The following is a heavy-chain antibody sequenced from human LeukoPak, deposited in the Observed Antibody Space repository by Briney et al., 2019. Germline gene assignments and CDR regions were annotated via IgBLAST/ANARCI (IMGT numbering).Heavy chain of an antibody. CDR2: ISGSGGST. Sequence: GGSLRLSCAASGFTFSSYSMNWVRQAPGKGLEWVSAISGSGGSTYYADSVRGRFTISRDNSKNTLYLQMNSLRAEDTAVYYCAKDPLRGYSGYDYDYWGQGTLVTVSS. CDR1: GFTFSSYS. CDR3: AKDPLRGYSGYDYDY. D-gene: IGHD5-12*01. V-gene: IGHV3-23*01. J-gene: IGHJ4*02.